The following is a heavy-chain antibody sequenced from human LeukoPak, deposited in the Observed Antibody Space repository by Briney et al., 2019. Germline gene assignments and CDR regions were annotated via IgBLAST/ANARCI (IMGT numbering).Heavy chain of an antibody. V-gene: IGHV1-69*04. CDR3: ARARDVYNYLDY. J-gene: IGHJ4*02. Sequence: SVKVSCKASGGTFSSYAISWVRQAPGQGLEWMGRVIPIFGIANYAQKFQGRVTITADKSTSTAYMELSSLRSEDTAVYYCARARDVYNYLDYWVLVTLVIGSS. D-gene: IGHD5-24*01. CDR2: VIPIFGIA. CDR1: GGTFSSYA.